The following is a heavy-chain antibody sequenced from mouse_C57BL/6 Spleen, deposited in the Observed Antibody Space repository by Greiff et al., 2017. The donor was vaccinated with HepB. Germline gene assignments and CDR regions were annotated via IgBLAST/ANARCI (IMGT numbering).Heavy chain of an antibody. Sequence: LVESGPGLVKPSQSLSLPCSVPGYSIPSGYYWNWIRQFPGNKLEWMGYISYDGSNNYNPSLKNRISITRDTAKNQFFLKLNSVTTEDTATYYCARNPYYGLDYWGQGTTLTVSS. J-gene: IGHJ2*01. D-gene: IGHD2-10*01. V-gene: IGHV3-6*01. CDR2: ISYDGSN. CDR1: GYSIPSGYY. CDR3: ARNPYYGLDY.